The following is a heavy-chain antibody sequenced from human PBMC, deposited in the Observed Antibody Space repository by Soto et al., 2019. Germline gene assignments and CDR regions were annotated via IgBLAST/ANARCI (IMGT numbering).Heavy chain of an antibody. V-gene: IGHV1-69*04. J-gene: IGHJ3*02. CDR1: GGSFSGYV. CDR3: GRAKSIFGIVTDVYDI. Sequence: QVQLVQSAAEVKKPGSSVKVSCMTSGGSFSGYVFTWVRQAPGQGLEWMGRIIPVHNITNYAESLQGRVTISADTSSSTTYMELSTLRSDDTAVYFCGRAKSIFGIVTDVYDIWGQGTMVIVSS. D-gene: IGHD3-3*01. CDR2: IIPVHNIT.